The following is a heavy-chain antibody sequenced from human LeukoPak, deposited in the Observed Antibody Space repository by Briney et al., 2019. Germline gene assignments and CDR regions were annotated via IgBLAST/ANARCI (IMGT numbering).Heavy chain of an antibody. CDR3: ARGDDSNYYYYGMDV. D-gene: IGHD4-11*01. Sequence: PSETLSLTCAVYVGSFSGYYWSWIRQPPGKGLEWIGEINHSGSTNYNPSLKSRVTISVDTSKNQFSLKPSSVTAADTAVYYCARGDDSNYYYYGMDVWGQGTTVTVSS. CDR1: VGSFSGYY. J-gene: IGHJ6*02. V-gene: IGHV4-34*01. CDR2: INHSGST.